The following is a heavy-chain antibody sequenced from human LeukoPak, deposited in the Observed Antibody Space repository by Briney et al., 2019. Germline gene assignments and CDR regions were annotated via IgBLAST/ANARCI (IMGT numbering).Heavy chain of an antibody. CDR2: IYHSGST. D-gene: IGHD2-2*01. V-gene: IGHV4-38-2*02. J-gene: IGHJ3*02. Sequence: SETLSLTCTVSGYSISSGYYWGWIRQPPGKGLEWIGSIYHSGSTYYNPSLKSRVTISVDTSKNQFSLKLSSVTAADTAVYYCARRLGCSGTSCYDAFDIWGQGTMVTVSS. CDR3: ARRLGCSGTSCYDAFDI. CDR1: GYSISSGYY.